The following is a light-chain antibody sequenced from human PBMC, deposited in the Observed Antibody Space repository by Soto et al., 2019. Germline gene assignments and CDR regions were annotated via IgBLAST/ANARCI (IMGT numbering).Light chain of an antibody. Sequence: AIQMTQSPFTLSAFVGDRVTITCRASQAIRNDVGWYQQKPGKAPKFLIYAASRLRSGVPSRFSGSGSGTDFTLTISSLQPEDFATYYCVQDYKYPPTFGQGTKLEIK. V-gene: IGKV1-6*01. CDR3: VQDYKYPPT. CDR1: QAIRND. CDR2: AAS. J-gene: IGKJ2*01.